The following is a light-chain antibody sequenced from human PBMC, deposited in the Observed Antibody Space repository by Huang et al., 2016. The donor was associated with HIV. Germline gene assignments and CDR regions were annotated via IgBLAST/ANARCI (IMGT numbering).Light chain of an antibody. Sequence: DIQMTQSPPSLSASVADRVTITCRASQDISNYLAWYQQKPGKVPQLLIYAASTLQSGVSSRFSGRGSGTNFTLTNGSLQPEDVATYHCQKYTSSPRTFGQGTKVEIQ. CDR2: AAS. V-gene: IGKV1-27*01. CDR3: QKYTSSPRT. J-gene: IGKJ1*01. CDR1: QDISNY.